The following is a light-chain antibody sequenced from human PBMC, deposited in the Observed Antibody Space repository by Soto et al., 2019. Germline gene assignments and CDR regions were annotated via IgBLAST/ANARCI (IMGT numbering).Light chain of an antibody. Sequence: DVVMTQSPLSLPVTLGQPASISCRSSQSLVYSDGNTYLNWFQQRPAQSPRRLIYKVSNRDSGAPDRFSGSRRGTDVTLKTSRAAAQDLGAYCCMQGTHWPPGTFGQGNKVYIK. CDR2: KVS. CDR1: QSLVYSDGNTY. V-gene: IGKV2-30*01. J-gene: IGKJ1*01. CDR3: MQGTHWPPGT.